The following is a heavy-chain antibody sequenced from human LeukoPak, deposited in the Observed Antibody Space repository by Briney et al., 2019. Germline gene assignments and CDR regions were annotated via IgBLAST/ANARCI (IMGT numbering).Heavy chain of an antibody. CDR1: GFTFSTYSMN. CDR3: ARRGVVPAAIEAFDI. CDR2: IYYSGST. V-gene: IGHV4-39*01. D-gene: IGHD2-2*01. J-gene: IGHJ3*02. Sequence: GSLRLSCAASGFTFSTYSMNWVRQAPGKGLEWIGSIYYSGSTYYNPSLKSRVTISVDTSKNQFSLKLSSVTAADTAVYYCARRGVVPAAIEAFDIWGQGTMVTVSS.